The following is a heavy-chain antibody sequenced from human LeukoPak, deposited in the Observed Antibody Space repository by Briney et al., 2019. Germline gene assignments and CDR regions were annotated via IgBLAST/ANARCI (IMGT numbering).Heavy chain of an antibody. CDR3: ARDSDSGYGPFAS. CDR1: GFTVSNSY. CDR2: IHSGGTT. Sequence: GGSLRLSCAASGFTVSNSYMSWVRQAPGKGLEWVSVIHSGGTTNYADSVQGRFTISRDNSKTTVYLHMNSLRAEDTAVYYCARDSDSGYGPFASWGQGTLVTVSS. J-gene: IGHJ4*02. V-gene: IGHV3-53*01. D-gene: IGHD5-12*01.